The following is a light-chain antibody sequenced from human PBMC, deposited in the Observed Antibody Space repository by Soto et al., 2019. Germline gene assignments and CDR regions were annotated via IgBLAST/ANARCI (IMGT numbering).Light chain of an antibody. Sequence: EIVLTQSPATLSVSPGERATLSCRASQSVSSNLAWYQQKPGQAPRLLIYDASNRATGIPARFSGSGSGTDFTLTISSLEPEDFAVYYCQQRSNWPPITFGQGTRREIK. CDR1: QSVSSN. J-gene: IGKJ5*01. V-gene: IGKV3-11*01. CDR3: QQRSNWPPIT. CDR2: DAS.